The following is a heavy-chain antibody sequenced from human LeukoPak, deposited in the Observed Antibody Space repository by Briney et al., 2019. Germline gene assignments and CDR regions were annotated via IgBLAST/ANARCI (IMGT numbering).Heavy chain of an antibody. V-gene: IGHV4-59*01. Sequence: SETLSLTCTVSGGSISSYYWSWIRQPPGKGLEWIGYIYYSGSTNYNPSLKSQVTISVDTSKNQFSLKLSSVTGAVTAGYYCARVKAPYTPKLRSFDDWSQGSLVTVHS. J-gene: IGHJ4*02. D-gene: IGHD2-2*02. CDR2: IYYSGST. CDR3: ARVKAPYTPKLRSFDD. CDR1: GGSISSYY.